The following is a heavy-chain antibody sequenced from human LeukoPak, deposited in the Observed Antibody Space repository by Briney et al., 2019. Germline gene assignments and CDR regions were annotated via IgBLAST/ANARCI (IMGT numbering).Heavy chain of an antibody. CDR1: GVSISSYY. V-gene: IGHV4-59*08. Sequence: SETLSLTCTVSGVSISSYYWSWVRQPPGKGLEWIGYIYYSGSTNYNPALKSRVTISVDTSKNQFSLKLSSVTAADTAVYYCARHGGGSYFDYEGNWFDPWGQGTLVTVSS. CDR2: IYYSGST. CDR3: ARHGGGSYFDYEGNWFDP. D-gene: IGHD1-26*01. J-gene: IGHJ5*02.